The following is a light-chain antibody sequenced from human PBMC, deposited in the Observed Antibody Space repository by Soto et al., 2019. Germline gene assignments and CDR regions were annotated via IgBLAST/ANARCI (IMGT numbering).Light chain of an antibody. J-gene: IGKJ4*01. V-gene: IGKV3-20*01. CDR1: QSVSSNF. CDR2: GAS. Sequence: EIVLTQSPGTLSLSPGERATLSCRASQSVSSNFLAWYQQRPGQTPRLLIYGASSRATGIPDRFSGSGSGTDFTLTISRLEPEDFAVYYCQQYGRSPKVTFGGGTKVEIK. CDR3: QQYGRSPKVT.